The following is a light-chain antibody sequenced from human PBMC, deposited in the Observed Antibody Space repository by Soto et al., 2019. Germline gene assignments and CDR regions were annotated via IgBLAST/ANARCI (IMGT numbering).Light chain of an antibody. J-gene: IGKJ5*01. V-gene: IGKV1-39*01. CDR3: QQGSTTPIT. CDR1: QTISSW. CDR2: SAF. Sequence: DIQMTQSPSTLSGSVGDRVTITRRASQTISSWLAWYQQKPGKAPKLLVYSAFRIQSGVPSRFNASGSGTDFTLSISSLQPEDFSTYYFQQGSTTPITFGLGTRLEIK.